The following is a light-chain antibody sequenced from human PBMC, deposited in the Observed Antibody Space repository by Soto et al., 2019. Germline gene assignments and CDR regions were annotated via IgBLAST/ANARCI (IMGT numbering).Light chain of an antibody. V-gene: IGKV3-20*01. CDR1: QSVSSSY. CDR2: GAS. CDR3: QQYGSSPFT. J-gene: IGKJ3*01. Sequence: EIVLTQSPGTLSLSPGERATLSCRASQSVSSSYLAWHQQKPGQAPRLLIYGASSRATGIPDRFSGSGSGTDFTLIISRLEPEDFAVYYCQQYGSSPFTFGPGTKVDIK.